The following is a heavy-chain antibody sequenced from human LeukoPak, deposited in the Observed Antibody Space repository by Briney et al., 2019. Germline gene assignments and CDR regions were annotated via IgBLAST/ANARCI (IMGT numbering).Heavy chain of an antibody. V-gene: IGHV3-7*03. Sequence: GGSLRLSCAASGFTFSSYWMSWVRQAPGKGLEWVANIKQDGSEKYYVDSVKGRFTISRDNAKNSLYLQMNSLRSDDTAVYYCARDIAVTNFDYWGQGTLVTVSS. J-gene: IGHJ4*02. CDR1: GFTFSSYW. CDR3: ARDIAVTNFDY. D-gene: IGHD4-17*01. CDR2: IKQDGSEK.